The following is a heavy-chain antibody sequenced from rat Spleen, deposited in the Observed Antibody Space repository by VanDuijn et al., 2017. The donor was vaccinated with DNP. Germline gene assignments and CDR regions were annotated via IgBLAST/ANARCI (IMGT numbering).Heavy chain of an antibody. Sequence: QVQLKESGPGLVQPSQTLSLTCTFSGFSLSSYHVSWVRQPPGKGLEWMGIIWTGGTTAYNSLLKSRLSITRDTSKSQVFLKMNSLQTEDTATYYCARVPNTYYVLDAWGQGTSVTVSS. CDR2: IWTGGTT. D-gene: IGHD3-8*01. CDR3: ARVPNTYYVLDA. CDR1: GFSLSSYH. V-gene: IGHV2-43*01. J-gene: IGHJ4*01.